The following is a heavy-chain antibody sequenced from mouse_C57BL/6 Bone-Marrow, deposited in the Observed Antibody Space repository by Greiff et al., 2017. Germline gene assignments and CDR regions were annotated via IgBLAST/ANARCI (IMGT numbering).Heavy chain of an antibody. CDR1: GYTFTNYW. CDR2: MHPNGGSP. J-gene: IGHJ4*01. D-gene: IGHD2-4*01. Sequence: QVQLQQPGAELVKPGASVKLSCKASGYTFTNYWMHWVKQRPGQGLEWIGMMHPNGGSPDYNEKFKSEATLSVDKSSRTAYMELSSLTSEDSAVYSGARSYDYDDYTRDYWGQGTSVTVSS. CDR3: ARSYDYDDYTRDY. V-gene: IGHV1-64*01.